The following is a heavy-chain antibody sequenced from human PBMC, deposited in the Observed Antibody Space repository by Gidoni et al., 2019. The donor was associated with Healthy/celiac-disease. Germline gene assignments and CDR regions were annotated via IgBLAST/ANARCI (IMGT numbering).Heavy chain of an antibody. V-gene: IGHV3-21*01. D-gene: IGHD3-16*01. CDR3: ARDPYYDYVWGSQRDAFDI. Sequence: EVQLVESGGGLVKPGGSLRLSCAASGFPFLSYSMNWVRQAPGKGLEWVSSISSSSSYIYYADSVKGRFTISRDNAKNSLYLQMNSLRAEDTAVYYCARDPYYDYVWGSQRDAFDIWGQGTMVTVSS. CDR2: ISSSSSYI. J-gene: IGHJ3*02. CDR1: GFPFLSYS.